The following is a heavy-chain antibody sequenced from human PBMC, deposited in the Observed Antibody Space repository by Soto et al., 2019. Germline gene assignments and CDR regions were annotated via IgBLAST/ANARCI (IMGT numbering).Heavy chain of an antibody. J-gene: IGHJ4*02. V-gene: IGHV1-2*02. CDR3: ARECIAARIPTD. D-gene: IGHD6-6*01. CDR1: GYTFTGYY. CDR2: INPNGGGT. Sequence: QVQVVQSGAEVKKPGASVKVSCKASGYTFTGYYLHWVRQAPGQGLEWLGWINPNGGGTKYAQDFQGRITMTRDASINTAYLEVTRLRSEDTAVYYCARECIAARIPTDWGEGTLVTVSS.